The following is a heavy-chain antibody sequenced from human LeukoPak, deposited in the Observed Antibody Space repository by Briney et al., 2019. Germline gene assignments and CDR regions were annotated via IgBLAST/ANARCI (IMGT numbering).Heavy chain of an antibody. V-gene: IGHV4-59*08. Sequence: SETLSLTCTVSGVSISYYYWSWIRQPPGKGLEWIGYIYYSGSTKYNPSLKSQITISVDTSKNQFSLKLSSVTAADTAMYYCARQGNGDLYYFDYWGQGTLVTVSS. D-gene: IGHD4-17*01. CDR3: ARQGNGDLYYFDY. CDR2: IYYSGST. J-gene: IGHJ4*02. CDR1: GVSISYYY.